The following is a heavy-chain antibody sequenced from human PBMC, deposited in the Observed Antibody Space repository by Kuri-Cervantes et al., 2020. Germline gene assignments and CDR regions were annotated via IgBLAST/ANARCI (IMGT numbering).Heavy chain of an antibody. D-gene: IGHD2-15*01. CDR3: ARAPWVAATRYYYMDV. CDR2: INHSGST. V-gene: IGHV4-34*01. Sequence: GSLRLSCAVYGESFSGYYWSWIRQPPGKGLEWIGEINHSGSTNSNPSLKSRVTISVDTSKNQFSLKLSSVTAADTAVYYCARAPWVAATRYYYMDVWGKGTTVTVSS. CDR1: GESFSGYY. J-gene: IGHJ6*03.